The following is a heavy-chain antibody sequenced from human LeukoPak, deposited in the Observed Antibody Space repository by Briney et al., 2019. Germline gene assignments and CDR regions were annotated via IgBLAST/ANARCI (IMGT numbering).Heavy chain of an antibody. D-gene: IGHD4-11*01. V-gene: IGHV4-39*01. CDR1: GGSISSSSYY. J-gene: IGHJ4*02. CDR2: IYYSGST. CDR3: ARQYHDYSNYRGSKTFDY. Sequence: PSETLSLTCTVSGGSISSSSYYWGWIRQPPGKGLEWIGSIYYSGSTYYNPSLKSRVTISVDTSKNQFSLKLSSVTAADTAVYYCARQYHDYSNYRGSKTFDYWGQGTLVTVSS.